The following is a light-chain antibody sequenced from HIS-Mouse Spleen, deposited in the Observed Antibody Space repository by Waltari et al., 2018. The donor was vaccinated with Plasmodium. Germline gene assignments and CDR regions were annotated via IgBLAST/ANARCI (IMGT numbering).Light chain of an antibody. Sequence: EIVLTQSPGTLSLSSGERATLSCRASQSVSSYLAWYQQKPGQAPRLLIYGASSRATGIPDRFSGSGSGTDFTLTISRLEPEDFAVYYCQQYGSSYTFGQGTKLEIK. CDR1: QSVSSY. V-gene: IGKV3-20*01. J-gene: IGKJ2*01. CDR2: GAS. CDR3: QQYGSSYT.